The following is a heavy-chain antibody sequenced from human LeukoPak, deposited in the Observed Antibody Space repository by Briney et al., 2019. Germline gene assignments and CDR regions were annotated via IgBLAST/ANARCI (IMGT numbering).Heavy chain of an antibody. V-gene: IGHV4-39*07. CDR3: AKSSGYYIDALDI. D-gene: IGHD3-22*01. CDR1: GGSISSSSYY. Sequence: SETLSLTCTVSGGSISSSSYYWGWIRQPPGKGLEWIGSIYYSGSTYYNPSLKSRVTISVDTSKNQFSLKLSSVTAADTAVYYCAKSSGYYIDALDIWGQGTMVTVSS. J-gene: IGHJ3*02. CDR2: IYYSGST.